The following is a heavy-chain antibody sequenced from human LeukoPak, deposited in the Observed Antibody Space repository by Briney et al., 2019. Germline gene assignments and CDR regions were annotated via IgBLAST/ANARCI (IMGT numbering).Heavy chain of an antibody. CDR1: GFTFSSYA. CDR2: ISGSGGST. V-gene: IGHV3-23*01. CDR3: AKDQDIVVVSPLDY. J-gene: IGHJ4*02. Sequence: GGSLRLSCAASGFTFSSYAMSWVRQAPGKGLEWVSAISGSGGSTYYADSVKGRFTISRDNSKNTLYLQMNSLRAEDTAVYYCAKDQDIVVVSPLDYWGQGTLVTVSS. D-gene: IGHD2-15*01.